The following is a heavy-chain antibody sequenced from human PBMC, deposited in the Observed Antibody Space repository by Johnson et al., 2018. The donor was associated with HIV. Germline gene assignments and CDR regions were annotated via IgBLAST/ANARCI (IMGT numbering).Heavy chain of an antibody. J-gene: IGHJ3*02. Sequence: QMQLVESGGGVVQPGRSLRLSCAASGFTFSDYYMSWIRQAPGKGLEWVSYISSSGSTIYYADSVKGRFTISRDNAKNSLYLQMNSLRAEDTALYYCAKDPGITMRAHAFDIWGQGTMVTVSS. CDR3: AKDPGITMRAHAFDI. CDR2: ISSSGSTI. CDR1: GFTFSDYY. D-gene: IGHD3-22*01. V-gene: IGHV3-11*01.